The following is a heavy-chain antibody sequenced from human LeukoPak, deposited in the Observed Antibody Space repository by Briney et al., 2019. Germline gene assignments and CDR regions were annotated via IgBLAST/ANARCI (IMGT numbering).Heavy chain of an antibody. Sequence: ASVKVSCKASGYTFTGYYMHWVRQAPGQGLEWMGWINPNRGGTNYAQKFQGRVTMTRDTSISTAYMELSRLRSDDTAVYYCATSKPDYGGIIFDYWGQGTLVTVSS. V-gene: IGHV1-2*02. CDR3: ATSKPDYGGIIFDY. J-gene: IGHJ4*02. D-gene: IGHD4-23*01. CDR2: INPNRGGT. CDR1: GYTFTGYY.